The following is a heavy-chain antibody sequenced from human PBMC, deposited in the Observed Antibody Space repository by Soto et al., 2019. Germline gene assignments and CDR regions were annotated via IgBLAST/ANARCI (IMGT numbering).Heavy chain of an antibody. CDR3: ATAVSTMVRGVIYYFDY. J-gene: IGHJ4*02. Sequence: ASVKVSCKVSGYTLTELSMHWVRQAPGKGLEWMGGFDPEDGETIYAQKFQGRVTMTEDTSTDTAYMELSSLRSEDTAVYYCATAVSTMVRGVIYYFDYWGQGTLVTVSS. V-gene: IGHV1-24*01. CDR2: FDPEDGET. CDR1: GYTLTELS. D-gene: IGHD3-10*01.